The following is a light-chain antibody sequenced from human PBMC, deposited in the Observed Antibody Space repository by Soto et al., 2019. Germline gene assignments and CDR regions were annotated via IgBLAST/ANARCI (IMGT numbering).Light chain of an antibody. CDR2: SAS. Sequence: IVLTQSPGTLSLSPGERATLSCRASQSVSNSDLACYQQKPGQAPRLLIYSASSRATGIPDRFSGSGSGTDFTLTISGLGPEDFAVYYCQTYDTVGQGTKLVVK. CDR3: QTYDT. CDR1: QSVSNSD. J-gene: IGKJ2*01. V-gene: IGKV3-20*01.